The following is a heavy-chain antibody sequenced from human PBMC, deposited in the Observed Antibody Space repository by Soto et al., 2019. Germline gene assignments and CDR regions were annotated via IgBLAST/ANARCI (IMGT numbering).Heavy chain of an antibody. J-gene: IGHJ4*02. D-gene: IGHD2-2*02. Sequence: QVQLQESGPGLVKPSQTLSLTCTVSGGSITTGGSYWSLIRQHPGKGLEWIGNIYHSGNTYYNPSLKSRLTISVDTSKNHFSLMVDSVTAADTAVYYCARARFQVLYGKPYFDSWGQGTLVTVSS. CDR1: GGSITTGGSY. CDR2: IYHSGNT. V-gene: IGHV4-31*03. CDR3: ARARFQVLYGKPYFDS.